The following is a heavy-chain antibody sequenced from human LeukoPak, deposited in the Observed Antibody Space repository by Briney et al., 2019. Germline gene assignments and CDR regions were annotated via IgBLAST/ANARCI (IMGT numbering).Heavy chain of an antibody. CDR1: GYTFTGYY. Sequence: ASAKVFCKASGYTFTGYYVHWVRQATGQGLEWMGWINPNSGGTNYAQKFQGRVTMTRDTSIGTAFMELSRLTADGTAVYYCARVPPGYRIDYWGQGTLVTVSS. J-gene: IGHJ4*02. CDR2: INPNSGGT. D-gene: IGHD3-9*01. CDR3: ARVPPGYRIDY. V-gene: IGHV1-2*02.